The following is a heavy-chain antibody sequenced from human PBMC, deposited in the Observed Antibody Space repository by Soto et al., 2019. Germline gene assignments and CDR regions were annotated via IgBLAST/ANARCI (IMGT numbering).Heavy chain of an antibody. J-gene: IGHJ1*01. CDR1: GGSISSGGYY. Sequence: PSETLSLTCTVSGGSISSGGYYWSWIRQHPGKGLEWIGYIYYSGSTYYNPSLKSRVTISVDTSKNQFSLKLSSVTAADTAVYYCASTSGYCSGGSCLGSNEYFQHWGQGTLVTVSS. CDR2: IYYSGST. CDR3: ASTSGYCSGGSCLGSNEYFQH. D-gene: IGHD2-15*01. V-gene: IGHV4-31*03.